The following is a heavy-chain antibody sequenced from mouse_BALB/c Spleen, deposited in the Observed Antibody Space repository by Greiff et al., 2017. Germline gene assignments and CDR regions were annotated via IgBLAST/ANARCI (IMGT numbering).Heavy chain of an antibody. CDR1: GYTFSSYW. V-gene: IGHV1-9*01. D-gene: IGHD3-2*01. CDR2: ILPGSGST. CDR3: ARETARASWFAY. Sequence: VKLQESGAELMKPGASVKISCKATGYTFSSYWIEWVKQRPGHGLEWIGEILPGSGSTNYNEKFKGKATFTADTSSNTAYMQLSSLTSEDSAVYYCARETARASWFAYWGQGTLVTVSA. J-gene: IGHJ3*01.